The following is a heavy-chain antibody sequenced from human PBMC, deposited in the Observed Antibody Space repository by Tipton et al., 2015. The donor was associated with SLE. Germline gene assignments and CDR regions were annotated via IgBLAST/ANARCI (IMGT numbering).Heavy chain of an antibody. CDR1: GGSISSGGYY. CDR2: IYYSGST. D-gene: IGHD4-23*01. CDR3: ARWVTPAPHWFDP. J-gene: IGHJ5*02. V-gene: IGHV4-61*08. Sequence: TLSLTCTVSGGSISSGGYYWSWIRQHPGKGLEWIGYIYYSGSTNYNPSLKSRVTISVDTSKNQFSLKLSSVTAADTAVYYCARWVTPAPHWFDPWGQGTLVTVSS.